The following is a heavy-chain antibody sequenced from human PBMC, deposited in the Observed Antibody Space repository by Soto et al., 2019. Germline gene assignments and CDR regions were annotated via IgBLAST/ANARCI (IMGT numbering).Heavy chain of an antibody. CDR2: IYYSGST. CDR3: ARSKWEPGVYYFDY. CDR1: GGSISSSSYY. J-gene: IGHJ4*02. V-gene: IGHV4-39*01. Sequence: QLQLQESGPGLVKPSETLSLTCTVSGGSISSSSYYWGWIRQPPGKGLEWIGSIYYSGSTYYNPSLKSRVTISVDTSKNQFSLKLSSVTAADTAVYYCARSKWEPGVYYFDYWGQGTLVTVSS. D-gene: IGHD1-26*01.